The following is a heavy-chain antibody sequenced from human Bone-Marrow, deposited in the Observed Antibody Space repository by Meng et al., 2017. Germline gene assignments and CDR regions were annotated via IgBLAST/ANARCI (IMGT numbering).Heavy chain of an antibody. CDR1: GLSFTDAW. V-gene: IGHV3-15*01. CDR2: IKRNSDGGTI. CDR3: ATGAAAADH. J-gene: IGHJ4*02. D-gene: IGHD6-13*01. Sequence: GESLKISCVASGLSFTDAWMSWVRQAPGKGLEWVGRIKRNSDGGTIDYAAPVKGRFTISRDDSTNTLYLQMDSLITEDTAAYFCATGAAAADHWGQGTLVTVSS.